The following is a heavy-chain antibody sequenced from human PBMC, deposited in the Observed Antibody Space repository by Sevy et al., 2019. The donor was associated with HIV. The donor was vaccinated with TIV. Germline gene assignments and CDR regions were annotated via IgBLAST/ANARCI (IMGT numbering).Heavy chain of an antibody. Sequence: GGSLRLSCTASGFTFGDFVMSWFRQAPGEGLEWISCIRSKAYGGTTEYAPSVRGRFIVSRDDSRNIAYLQMNSLRTEDTAVYYCTRDHIGPTFDFDHRGQGTLVTVSS. J-gene: IGHJ4*02. CDR2: IRSKAYGGTT. CDR3: TRDHIGPTFDFDH. CDR1: GFTFGDFV. V-gene: IGHV3-49*03. D-gene: IGHD1-26*01.